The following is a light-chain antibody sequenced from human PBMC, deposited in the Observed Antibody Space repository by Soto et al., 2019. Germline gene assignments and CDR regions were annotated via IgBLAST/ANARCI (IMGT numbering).Light chain of an antibody. CDR3: AAWDDSRSGWV. CDR2: TNN. V-gene: IGLV1-44*01. Sequence: QSALAQPPSASGTPGQRVSISCSGSSTNIGRNSISWYQNLPGTAPKLLIYTNNQRPSGVPARFSGSKSGTSASLAISGLQSEDEADYYCAAWDDSRSGWVFGGGTKVTGL. CDR1: STNIGRNS. J-gene: IGLJ3*02.